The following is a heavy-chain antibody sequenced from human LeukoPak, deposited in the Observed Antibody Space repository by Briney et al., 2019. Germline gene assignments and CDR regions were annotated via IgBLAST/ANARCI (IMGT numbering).Heavy chain of an antibody. D-gene: IGHD2-2*01. CDR2: IYHSGST. Sequence: SETLSLTCTVSGGSISSGGYYWSWIRQPPGKGLEWIGYIYHSGSTYYNPSLKSRVTISVDRSKNQFSLKLSSVTAADTAVYYCASVVPAAYSRHYYFDYWGQGTLVTVSS. J-gene: IGHJ4*02. CDR1: GGSISSGGYY. V-gene: IGHV4-30-2*01. CDR3: ASVVPAAYSRHYYFDY.